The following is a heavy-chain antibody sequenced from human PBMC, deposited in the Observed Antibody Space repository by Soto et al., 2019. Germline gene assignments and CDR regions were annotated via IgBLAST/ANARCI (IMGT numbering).Heavy chain of an antibody. CDR3: ARDFQGVQEQWLVSIDP. D-gene: IGHD6-19*01. Sequence: ASVKVSCKASGYTFTSYGISWVRQAPGQGLEWMGWISAYNGNTNYAQKLQGRVTMTTDTSTSTAYMELRSLRSDDTAVYYCARDFQGVQEQWLVSIDPWGQGTLVTVSS. CDR1: GYTFTSYG. V-gene: IGHV1-18*01. CDR2: ISAYNGNT. J-gene: IGHJ5*02.